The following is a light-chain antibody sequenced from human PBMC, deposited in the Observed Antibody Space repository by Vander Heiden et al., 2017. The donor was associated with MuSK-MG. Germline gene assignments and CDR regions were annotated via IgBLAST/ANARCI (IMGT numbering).Light chain of an antibody. CDR2: STN. V-gene: IGLV8-61*01. Sequence: QTVVTQEPSFSVSPGGTVTLTCGLSSGSVSTNYYPSWYQQTPGQAPRSLIYSTNTRSSGVPDRFSGSILGNKAALTITGAQADDESDYYCLLYMGSGLYVFGAGTKVTVV. CDR1: SGSVSTNYY. J-gene: IGLJ1*01. CDR3: LLYMGSGLYV.